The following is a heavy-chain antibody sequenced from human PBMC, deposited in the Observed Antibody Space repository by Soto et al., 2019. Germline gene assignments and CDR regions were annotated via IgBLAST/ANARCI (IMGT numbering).Heavy chain of an antibody. CDR3: ARLYSSPWFDP. D-gene: IGHD6-13*01. V-gene: IGHV4-59*01. CDR1: GGSISDYY. J-gene: IGHJ5*02. CDR2: TSYRGTT. Sequence: SETLSLTCTVSGGSISDYYWNWIRQPPGKGLEWIGYTSYRGTTDYNPSLKSRVTISVDTSKNQFSLKLSSVTAADTAVYYCARLYSSPWFDPWGQGTLVTVSS.